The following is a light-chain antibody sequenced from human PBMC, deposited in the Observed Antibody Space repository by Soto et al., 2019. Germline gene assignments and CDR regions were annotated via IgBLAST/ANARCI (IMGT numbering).Light chain of an antibody. CDR3: LHHGSSLWT. CDR1: QTVSNNY. Sequence: EIVLTQSPGTLSLSQGDRATLSCRASQTVSNNYLAWCQQKPGQAPRVIMYGASRRATGIPDRFSGGGSGTDFTLTISRLEPEDFAVYYCLHHGSSLWTFGQGTKVDIK. J-gene: IGKJ1*01. CDR2: GAS. V-gene: IGKV3-20*01.